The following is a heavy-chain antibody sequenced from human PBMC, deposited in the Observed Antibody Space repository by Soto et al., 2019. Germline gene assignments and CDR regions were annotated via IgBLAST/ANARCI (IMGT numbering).Heavy chain of an antibody. Sequence: QLQLQESGPGLVKPSETLSLTCTVSGDSGGFISSSSYHWGWIRQPPGKGLEWIGNIYYSGSTYYTPSLTSRVTISGDTSKTQFSLRLTSVTAADTAGYCCARHPPCGPLDYWGQGTLVTVSS. J-gene: IGHJ4*02. CDR2: IYYSGST. V-gene: IGHV4-39*01. CDR1: GDSGGFISSSSYH. CDR3: ARHPPCGPLDY.